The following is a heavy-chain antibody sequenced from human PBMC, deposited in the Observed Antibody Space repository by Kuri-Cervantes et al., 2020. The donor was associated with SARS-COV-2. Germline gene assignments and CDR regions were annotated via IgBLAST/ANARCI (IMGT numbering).Heavy chain of an antibody. CDR3: ARDIRYSSSWYSRGYFDL. V-gene: IGHV4-34*01. CDR2: INHSGST. CDR1: GGSFSGYY. Sequence: GSLRLSCAVYGGSFSGYYWSWIRQPPGKGLEWIGEINHSGSTNYNPSLKSRVTISVDTSENQFSLNLSFVTAADTAVYYCARDIRYSSSWYSRGYFDLWGRGTLVTVSS. D-gene: IGHD6-13*01. J-gene: IGHJ2*01.